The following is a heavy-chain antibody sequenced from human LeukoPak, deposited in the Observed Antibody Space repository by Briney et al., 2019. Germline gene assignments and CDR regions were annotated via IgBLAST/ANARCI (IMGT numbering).Heavy chain of an antibody. J-gene: IGHJ6*03. V-gene: IGHV3-30*03. CDR2: ISYDGSNK. D-gene: IGHD7-27*01. CDR3: ARDQVTGDYSFRYYYYYMDV. Sequence: LSLTCTVSGGSISSSSYYWGWIRQPPGKGLEWVAVISYDGSNKYYADSVKGRFTISRDNSKNTLYLQMNSLRAEDTAVYYCARDQVTGDYSFRYYYYYMDVWGKGTTVTVSS. CDR1: GGSISSSS.